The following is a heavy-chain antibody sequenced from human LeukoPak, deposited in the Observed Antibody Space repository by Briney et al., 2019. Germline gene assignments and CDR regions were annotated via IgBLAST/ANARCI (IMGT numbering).Heavy chain of an antibody. Sequence: ASVKVSCKASGYTFTAYYIYWVRQAPGQGLEWMGWINPNSGDTNYAQKFQGRVTMTRDTSISTAYMELSRLRSDDTAVYYCARVLDYGDFDAFDIWGQGTMVTVSS. CDR1: GYTFTAYY. V-gene: IGHV1-2*02. J-gene: IGHJ3*02. CDR3: ARVLDYGDFDAFDI. CDR2: INPNSGDT. D-gene: IGHD4-17*01.